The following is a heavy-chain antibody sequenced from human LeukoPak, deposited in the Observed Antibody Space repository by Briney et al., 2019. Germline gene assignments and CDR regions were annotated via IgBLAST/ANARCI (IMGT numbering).Heavy chain of an antibody. V-gene: IGHV1-2*02. Sequence: GASVKVSCKASGYTFTGYYMHWVRQAPGQGLEWMGWITPNSGGTNYAQKFQGRVTMTRDTSISTAYMELSRLRSDDTAVYYCARGAVVVPAAILLFDYWGQGTLVTVSS. CDR3: ARGAVVVPAAILLFDY. CDR1: GYTFTGYY. CDR2: ITPNSGGT. D-gene: IGHD2-2*01. J-gene: IGHJ4*02.